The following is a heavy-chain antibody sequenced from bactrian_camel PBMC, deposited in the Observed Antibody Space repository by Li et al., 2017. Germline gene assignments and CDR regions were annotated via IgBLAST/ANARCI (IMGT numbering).Heavy chain of an antibody. CDR2: IKSGGGAG. Sequence: QLVESGGGSVQTGGSLRLSCTASGYAQPIYCMAWFRQTPGKELEWVSTIKSGGGAGYYADSVKGRFTMSRDNAKNTVYLQMNSLKTEDTALYYCATQIGLGQGTQVTVS. J-gene: IGHJ4*01. CDR1: GYAQPIYC. V-gene: IGHV3S25*01.